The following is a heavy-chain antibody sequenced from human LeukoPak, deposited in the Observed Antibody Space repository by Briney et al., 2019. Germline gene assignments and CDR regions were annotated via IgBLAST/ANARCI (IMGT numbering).Heavy chain of an antibody. D-gene: IGHD7-27*01. Sequence: ASVTVSCKASGYTFTGYYMYWVRQAPGQGLEWMGWINPNSGGTNYAQKFQGRVTMTRDTSISTAYMELSRLRSDDTAVYYCARETWGRATNNWFDPWGQGTLVTVSS. V-gene: IGHV1-2*02. CDR1: GYTFTGYY. CDR3: ARETWGRATNNWFDP. CDR2: INPNSGGT. J-gene: IGHJ5*02.